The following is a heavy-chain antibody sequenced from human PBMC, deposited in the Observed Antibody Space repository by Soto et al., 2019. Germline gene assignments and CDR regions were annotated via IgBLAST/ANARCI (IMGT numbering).Heavy chain of an antibody. CDR3: ASASPAWFGEGGIHG. CDR2: ISAYNCNT. J-gene: IGHJ4*02. CDR1: GYTFSTYA. V-gene: IGHV1-18*01. D-gene: IGHD3-10*01. Sequence: QVQLVQSGAEVKKPGASVKVSCKASGYTFSTYAITWVRQAPGQGLEWMGWISAYNCNTKYAQKVQGRVTMTTDTSSSTAYMELGSLSSDDTAVYYCASASPAWFGEGGIHGWGQGTLVAV.